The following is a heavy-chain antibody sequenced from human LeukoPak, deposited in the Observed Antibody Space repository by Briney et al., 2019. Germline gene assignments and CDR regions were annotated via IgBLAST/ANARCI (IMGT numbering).Heavy chain of an antibody. CDR2: IIPIFGTA. Sequence: SVKVSCKASGGTFSSYAISWVRQAPGQGLEWMGRIIPIFGTANYAQKFQGRVTITTDESTSTAYMELSSLRSEDTAVYYCAVTFGGVIADFPFDYWGQGTLATVSS. CDR1: GGTFSSYA. D-gene: IGHD3-16*02. V-gene: IGHV1-69*05. J-gene: IGHJ4*02. CDR3: AVTFGGVIADFPFDY.